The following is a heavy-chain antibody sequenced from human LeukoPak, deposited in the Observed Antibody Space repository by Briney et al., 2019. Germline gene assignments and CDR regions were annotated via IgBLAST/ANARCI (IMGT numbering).Heavy chain of an antibody. Sequence: PSETLSHTCAVYGGSFSGYYWNWIRQSPGKGLEWIGEINHSGSTNYNPSLKSRVTISLDTSNNQFSLKLSSVTAADTAVYYCARRPTGIDYWGQGTLVTVSS. D-gene: IGHD4-17*01. CDR1: GGSFSGYY. CDR3: ARRPTGIDY. V-gene: IGHV4-34*01. CDR2: INHSGST. J-gene: IGHJ4*02.